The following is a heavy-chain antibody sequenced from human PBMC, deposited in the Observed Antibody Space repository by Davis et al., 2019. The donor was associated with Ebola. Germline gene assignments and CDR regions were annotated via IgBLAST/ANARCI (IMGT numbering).Heavy chain of an antibody. CDR1: GFTFRLYG. V-gene: IGHV3-30*02. CDR2: MLYDDSDK. Sequence: GESLKISCAASGFTFRLYGMHWVRQAPGKGLEWLAFMLYDDSDKYYADSLKGRFTISRDISKNTLYLQMSSLRSEDTALYFCAKPLYSNYEGIYDWGQGTLVTVSS. CDR3: AKPLYSNYEGIYD. D-gene: IGHD4-11*01. J-gene: IGHJ4*02.